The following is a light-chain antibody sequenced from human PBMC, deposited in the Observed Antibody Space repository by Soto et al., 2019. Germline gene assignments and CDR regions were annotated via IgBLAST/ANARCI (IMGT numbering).Light chain of an antibody. J-gene: IGKJ1*01. Sequence: DIQMTQSPSSLSASVGDRVTITCRASQSITSYLNWYQQKPAKAPQLLIYAASSLQSGVPSRFSGSGSGTDFTLTISSLQPEDFATYFCQQSYTTPWTFGQGTKVEVK. CDR3: QQSYTTPWT. V-gene: IGKV1-39*01. CDR1: QSITSY. CDR2: AAS.